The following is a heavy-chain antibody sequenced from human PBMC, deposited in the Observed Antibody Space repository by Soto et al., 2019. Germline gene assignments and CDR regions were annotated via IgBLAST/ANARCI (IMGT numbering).Heavy chain of an antibody. CDR3: ARDGYSSSWSTTFDT. V-gene: IGHV3-33*01. J-gene: IGHJ4*02. Sequence: QVQLVESGGGVVQPGRSLRLSCAASGFTFSSYGMHWVRQAPGKGLEWVAVIWFDGSKESYVDSVKGRFTVSRDNSKNTLYLQMNSLSVDDTAVYYCARDGYSSSWSTTFDTWGQGTLVTVSS. CDR2: IWFDGSKE. D-gene: IGHD6-13*01. CDR1: GFTFSSYG.